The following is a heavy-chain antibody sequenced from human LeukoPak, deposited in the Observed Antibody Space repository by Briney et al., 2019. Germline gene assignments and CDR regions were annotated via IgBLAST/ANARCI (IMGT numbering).Heavy chain of an antibody. V-gene: IGHV1-8*01. CDR1: GYTFTSYD. CDR3: AIGFGRTIFGVVTAIDY. CDR2: MNPNSGNT. Sequence: ASVKVSCKASGYTFTSYDINWGRQATGQGVEWRGWMNPNSGNTGYAQKFQGRVTMTRNTSISTAYMQLSSLRSADTAVYYCAIGFGRTIFGVVTAIDYWGQGTLVAVSS. J-gene: IGHJ4*02. D-gene: IGHD3-3*01.